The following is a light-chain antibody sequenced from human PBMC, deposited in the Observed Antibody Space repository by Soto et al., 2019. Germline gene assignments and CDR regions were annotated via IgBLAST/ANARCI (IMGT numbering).Light chain of an antibody. CDR3: SSYTSSSTLGV. CDR2: EVS. CDR1: SSDVGGYNY. Sequence: QSALTQPASVSGSPGRSITISCTGTSSDVGGYNYVSWYQQHPGKASKLMIYEVSNRPSGVSNRFSGSKSGNTASLTISGLQAEDEADYYCSSYTSSSTLGVFGTGTKVTVL. V-gene: IGLV2-14*01. J-gene: IGLJ1*01.